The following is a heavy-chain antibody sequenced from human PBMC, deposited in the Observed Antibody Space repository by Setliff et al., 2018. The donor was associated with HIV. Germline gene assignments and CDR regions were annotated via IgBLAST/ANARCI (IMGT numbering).Heavy chain of an antibody. CDR2: FYYNGDS. J-gene: IGHJ3*02. D-gene: IGHD2-8*01. V-gene: IGHV4-39*01. CDR3: ARGPSRLMVYGVPRGAFDI. CDR1: GDSVNDRSYF. Sequence: SETLSLTCTVSGDSVNDRSYFWGWIRQPPGKGLEWIGTFYYNGDSRYNPSLKSRVTISADTTKNQLSLNLSSVTAADTAVYYCARGPSRLMVYGVPRGAFDIWGQGTKVTVSS.